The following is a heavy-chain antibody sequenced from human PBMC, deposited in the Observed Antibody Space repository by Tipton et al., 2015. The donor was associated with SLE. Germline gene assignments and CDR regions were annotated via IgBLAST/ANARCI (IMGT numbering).Heavy chain of an antibody. CDR1: GGSFSDYH. J-gene: IGHJ5*02. V-gene: IGHV4-34*01. CDR3: ARDVTAVGNWFDP. CDR2: INHSGST. Sequence: TLSLTCAVYGGSFSDYHWSWIRQPPGKGLEWIGEINHSGSTNYNPSLKSRVTISLDTSKNQFSLKLSSVTAADTAVYYCARDVTAVGNWFDPWGQGTLVTVSS. D-gene: IGHD3-16*01.